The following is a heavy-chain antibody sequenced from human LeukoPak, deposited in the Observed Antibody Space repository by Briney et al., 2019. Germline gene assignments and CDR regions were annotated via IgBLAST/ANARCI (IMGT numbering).Heavy chain of an antibody. D-gene: IGHD3-3*01. CDR2: ISGSGGST. CDR1: GFTFSSYA. J-gene: IGHJ4*02. V-gene: IGHV3-23*01. CDR3: AKESRPHYDFWSEDPKPLDY. Sequence: PGGSLRLSCAASGFTFSSYAMSWVRQAPGKGLEWVSAISGSGGSTYYADSVKGRFTISRDNSKNTLYLQMNSLRAEDTAVYYCAKESRPHYDFWSEDPKPLDYWGQGTLVTVSS.